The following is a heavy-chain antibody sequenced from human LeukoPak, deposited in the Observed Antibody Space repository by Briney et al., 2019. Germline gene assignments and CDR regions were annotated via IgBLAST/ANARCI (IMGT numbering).Heavy chain of an antibody. CDR2: IIPILGIA. Sequence: GASVKVSCKASGGTFSSYTISWVRQAPGQGLEWMGRIIPILGIANYAQKFQGRVTITADKSTSTAYMELSSLRPEDTAVYYCARAYYSGGYYYYYMDVWGKGTTVTVSS. V-gene: IGHV1-69*02. CDR1: GGTFSSYT. D-gene: IGHD3-10*01. J-gene: IGHJ6*03. CDR3: ARAYYSGGYYYYYMDV.